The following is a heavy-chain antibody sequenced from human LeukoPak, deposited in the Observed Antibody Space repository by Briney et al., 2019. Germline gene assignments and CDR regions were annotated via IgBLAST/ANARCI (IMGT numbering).Heavy chain of an antibody. Sequence: SETLSLTCTVSVGSISSYYWSWIRQPPGKGLEWIGYIYYSGSTNYNPSLKSRVTISVDTSKNQFSLKLSSVTSADTAVYYCASLVGVGAPFDDAFDIWGQGTMVTVSS. J-gene: IGHJ3*02. CDR1: VGSISSYY. CDR2: IYYSGST. V-gene: IGHV4-59*01. D-gene: IGHD2-15*01. CDR3: ASLVGVGAPFDDAFDI.